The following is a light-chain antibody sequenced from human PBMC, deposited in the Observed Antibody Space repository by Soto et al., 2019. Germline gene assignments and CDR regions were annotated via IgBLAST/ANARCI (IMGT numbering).Light chain of an antibody. CDR1: QSVDNN. Sequence: EIIMTQSPATLSVSPGERATLSCRASQSVDNNLAWYQQKPGQAPRLLIYGASTRATGIPARFSGSRSGTEFTLTISSLQSEDFAVYYCQQFYNTPPYTFGQGTRLEIK. J-gene: IGKJ2*01. V-gene: IGKV3-15*01. CDR2: GAS. CDR3: QQFYNTPPYT.